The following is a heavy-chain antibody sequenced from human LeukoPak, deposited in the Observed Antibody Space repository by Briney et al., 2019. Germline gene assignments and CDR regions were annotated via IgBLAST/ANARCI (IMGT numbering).Heavy chain of an antibody. J-gene: IGHJ4*02. D-gene: IGHD3-16*02. V-gene: IGHV4-34*01. CDR2: INHSGST. CDR3: ARRGGTYDYVWGSYRHNYYFDY. Sequence: KPSETLSLTCAVYGGSFSGYYWSWIRQPPGKGLEWIGEINHSGSTNYNPSLKSRVTISVDTSKNQFSLKLSSVTAADTAVYYCARRGGTYDYVWGSYRHNYYFDYWGQGTLVTVSS. CDR1: GGSFSGYY.